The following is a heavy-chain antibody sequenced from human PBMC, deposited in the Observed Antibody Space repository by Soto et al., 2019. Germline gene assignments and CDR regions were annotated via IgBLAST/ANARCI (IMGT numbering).Heavy chain of an antibody. CDR3: ARVRKQWLDNWFDP. Sequence: QVQLQQWGAGLLKPSETLSLTCAVYGGSFSGYYWSWIRQPPGKGLEWIGEINHSGSTNYNPSLKSRVTIAVDTSKSQFSLKLSSVTAADTAVDYGARVRKQWLDNWFDPWGQGTLVTVSS. V-gene: IGHV4-34*01. D-gene: IGHD6-19*01. J-gene: IGHJ5*02. CDR1: GGSFSGYY. CDR2: INHSGST.